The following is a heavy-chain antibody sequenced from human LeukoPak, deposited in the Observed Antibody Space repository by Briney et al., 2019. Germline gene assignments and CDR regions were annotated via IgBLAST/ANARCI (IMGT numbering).Heavy chain of an antibody. J-gene: IGHJ1*01. D-gene: IGHD1-26*01. CDR3: ARPSRVGAIGYFQH. CDR2: IYYSGST. Sequence: SETLSLTCTVSGGSISSYYWSWIRQPPGKGLEWIGYIYYSGSTNYNPSLKSRVTISVDTSKNQFSLKLNSVTAADTAVYYCARPSRVGAIGYFQHWGQGTLVTVSS. V-gene: IGHV4-59*08. CDR1: GGSISSYY.